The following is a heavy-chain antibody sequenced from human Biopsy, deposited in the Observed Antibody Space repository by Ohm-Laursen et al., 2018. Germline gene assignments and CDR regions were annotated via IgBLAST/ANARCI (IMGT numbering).Heavy chain of an antibody. CDR2: IIPFFLKT. CDR1: GDTFNRYG. J-gene: IGHJ4*02. Sequence: SVKVSCKASGDTFNRYGLSWVRQAPGQGLEWMGGIIPFFLKTYTAQKFQGRVTITADTSTSTGYMQLTSLRSDDTAVYYCATLTEDYGASPDSWGQGTLVVVSS. CDR3: ATLTEDYGASPDS. D-gene: IGHD4-17*01. V-gene: IGHV1-69*06.